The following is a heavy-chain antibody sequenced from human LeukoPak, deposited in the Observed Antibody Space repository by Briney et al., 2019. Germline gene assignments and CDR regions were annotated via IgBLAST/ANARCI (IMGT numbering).Heavy chain of an antibody. D-gene: IGHD3-10*01. Sequence: GGSLRLSCTASGFTFGDYAMSWFRQAPGKGLERVGFIRSKAYGGTTEYAASVKGRFTISRDDSKSIAYLQMNSLKTEDTAVYYCTSTMVRGVINDWGQGTLVTVSS. CDR3: TSTMVRGVIND. V-gene: IGHV3-49*03. J-gene: IGHJ4*02. CDR2: IRSKAYGGTT. CDR1: GFTFGDYA.